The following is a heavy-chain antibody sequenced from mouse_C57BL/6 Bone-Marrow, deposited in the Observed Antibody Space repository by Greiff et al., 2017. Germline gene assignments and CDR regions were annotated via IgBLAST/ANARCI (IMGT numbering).Heavy chain of an antibody. CDR2: SNPNNGGT. CDR3: ARLSYYFDY. J-gene: IGHJ2*01. CDR1: GYTFTDYY. Sequence: VQLQQSGPELVKPGASVKISCKASGYTFTDYYMNWVKQSHGKSLEWIGDSNPNNGGTSSNQKFKGKPTLTVDKSSSTAYMELRSLTSEDSAVYYCARLSYYFDYWGQGTTLTVSS. V-gene: IGHV1-26*01.